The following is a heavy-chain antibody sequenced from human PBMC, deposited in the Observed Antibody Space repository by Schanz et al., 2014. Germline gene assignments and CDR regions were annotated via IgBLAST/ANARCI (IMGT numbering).Heavy chain of an antibody. CDR2: ISAYNGHT. CDR1: GGTFSSST. V-gene: IGHV1-69*08. D-gene: IGHD3-9*01. CDR3: AKVDRTRYYAMDV. Sequence: QVQLVQSGAEVKKPGSSVKVSCKASGGTFSSSTLTWVRQAPGQGLEWMGRISAYNGHTTYAQKFQGRVTMTADKSTSTVYMEVSGLRSEDTAVYYCAKVDRTRYYAMDVWGQGTTVTVSS. J-gene: IGHJ6*02.